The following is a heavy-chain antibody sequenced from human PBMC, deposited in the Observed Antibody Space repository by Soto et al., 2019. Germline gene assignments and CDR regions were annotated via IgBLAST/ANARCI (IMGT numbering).Heavy chain of an antibody. V-gene: IGHV4-59*08. J-gene: IGHJ4*02. D-gene: IGHD3-16*01. CDR2: IYYIGST. CDR3: ARQRDYIWGSYYLDY. CDR1: GGSISSYY. Sequence: QVPLQESGPGLVKPSETLSLTCTVSGGSISSYYWSWIRQPPVKGLEWIGYIYYIGSTNYNPSLKRRVTISVDTSKNQFSLKLSSVTAADTAVYYCARQRDYIWGSYYLDYWGQGTLVTVSS.